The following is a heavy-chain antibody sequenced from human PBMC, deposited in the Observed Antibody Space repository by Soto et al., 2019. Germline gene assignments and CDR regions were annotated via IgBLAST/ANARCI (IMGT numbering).Heavy chain of an antibody. Sequence: PSXTLSLPGAVYGGSFSGYYWSWIHQPPGKGLEWIGEINHSGSTNYNPSLKSRVTISVDTSKNQFSLKLSSVTAADTAVYYCARERDGSGWYGGAFDIWGQGTMVTVSS. J-gene: IGHJ3*02. CDR1: GGSFSGYY. V-gene: IGHV4-34*01. D-gene: IGHD6-19*01. CDR3: ARERDGSGWYGGAFDI. CDR2: INHSGST.